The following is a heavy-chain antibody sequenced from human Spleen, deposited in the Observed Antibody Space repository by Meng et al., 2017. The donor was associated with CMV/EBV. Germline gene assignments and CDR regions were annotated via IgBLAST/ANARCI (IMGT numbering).Heavy chain of an antibody. CDR3: AKSRDGGSASGFDY. CDR2: IYPGDSDT. CDR1: GYKYTNYW. J-gene: IGHJ4*02. D-gene: IGHD1-26*01. Sequence: KVSCKGSGYKYTNYWIGWVRQMPGKGLEWMGVIYPGDSDTRYSPSFQGQVTISADKSMSTAYLQWSSLKASDSAMYHCAKSRDGGSASGFDYWGQGSLVTVSS. V-gene: IGHV5-51*01.